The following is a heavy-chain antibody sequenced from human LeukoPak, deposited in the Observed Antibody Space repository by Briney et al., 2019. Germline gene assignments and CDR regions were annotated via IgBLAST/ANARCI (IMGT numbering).Heavy chain of an antibody. CDR3: ARGIQEPEPNSSSPCHY. J-gene: IGHJ4*02. CDR2: INHSGST. CDR1: GGSFSGYY. Sequence: PSETLSLTCAVYGGSFSGYYWSWIRQPPGKGLEWIGEINHSGSTNYNPSLKSRVTISVDTSKNQFSLKLSSVTAADTAVYYCARGIQEPEPNSSSPCHYWGQGTLVTVSS. V-gene: IGHV4-34*01. D-gene: IGHD1-14*01.